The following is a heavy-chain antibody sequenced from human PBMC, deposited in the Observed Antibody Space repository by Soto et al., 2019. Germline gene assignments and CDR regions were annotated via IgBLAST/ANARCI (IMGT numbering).Heavy chain of an antibody. J-gene: IGHJ4*02. CDR1: GFTFSSYA. CDR3: AKCSTTDASRYFDF. D-gene: IGHD1-1*01. CDR2: IGADGINI. Sequence: GGSLRLSCSASGFTFSSYAVAWIRQAPGKGLEWVSVIGADGINIHYADSVKGRFTISRDNSENTLFLQMNSLRAEDTAIYFCAKCSTTDASRYFDFWGQGPLVNVTS. V-gene: IGHV3-23*01.